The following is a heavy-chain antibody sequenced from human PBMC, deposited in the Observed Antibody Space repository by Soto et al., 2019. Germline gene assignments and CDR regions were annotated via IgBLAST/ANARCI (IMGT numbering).Heavy chain of an antibody. CDR1: GGTFSSYA. V-gene: IGHV1-69*01. J-gene: IGHJ5*02. CDR2: IIPIFGTA. CDR3: ARDRDYESSGYPNWFDP. Sequence: QVQLEQSGAEVKKPGSSVKVSCKASGGTFSSYAISWVRQAPGQGREWMGGIIPIFGTANYAQKFQGRVTITAEETTRKAYTELSCRRSEDTAMYCWARDRDYESSGYPNWFDPWGQGTLVTVSS. D-gene: IGHD3-22*01.